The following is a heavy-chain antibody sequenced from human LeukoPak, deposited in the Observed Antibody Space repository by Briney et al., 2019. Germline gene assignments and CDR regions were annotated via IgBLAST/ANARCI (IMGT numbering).Heavy chain of an antibody. V-gene: IGHV3-21*01. D-gene: IGHD3-10*01. Sequence: GGSLRLSCAASGFTFSSYSMNWVRQAPGKGLEWVSSISSSSSYIYYPDSVKGRFTISRDNAKNSLYLQMNSLRAEDTAVYYSAREAYGSGSSDYWGQGTLVTVSS. CDR3: AREAYGSGSSDY. CDR2: ISSSSSYI. CDR1: GFTFSSYS. J-gene: IGHJ4*02.